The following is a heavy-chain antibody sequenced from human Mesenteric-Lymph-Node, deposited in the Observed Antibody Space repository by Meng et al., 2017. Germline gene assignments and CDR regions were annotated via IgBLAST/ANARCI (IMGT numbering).Heavy chain of an antibody. CDR2: ISASHGNP. J-gene: IGHJ5*02. CDR1: GYPFSSYG. Sequence: QVQLLQSGAEGREPGASVKVSCKASGYPFSSYGISWLRQAPGQGLEWMGWISASHGNPNYAQKFRDRVIMTTDTSSSTVYMELRSLRSDDTAIYYCASLYCTGGSCFHNWFDPWGQGTLVTVSS. V-gene: IGHV1-18*01. D-gene: IGHD2-8*02. CDR3: ASLYCTGGSCFHNWFDP.